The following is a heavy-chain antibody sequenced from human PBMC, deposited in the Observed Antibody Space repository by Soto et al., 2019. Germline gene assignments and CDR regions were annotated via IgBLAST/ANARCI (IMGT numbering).Heavy chain of an antibody. CDR1: GYTFTSYD. CDR3: AREEGSRWSEY. D-gene: IGHD6-19*01. Sequence: QVQLVQSGAEVKKPGASVKVSCKASGYTFTSYDINWVRQATGQGLEWMGWMNPNSGNTGNAQKFQGRVIMTRNISPSTAYMELSSLRAEDPAVYYCAREEGSRWSEYWGQGTLVTVSS. V-gene: IGHV1-8*01. CDR2: MNPNSGNT. J-gene: IGHJ4*02.